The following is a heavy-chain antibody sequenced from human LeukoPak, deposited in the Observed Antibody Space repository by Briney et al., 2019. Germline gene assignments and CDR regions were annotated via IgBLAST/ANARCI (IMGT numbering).Heavy chain of an antibody. CDR3: ARDLDYYGSGKNGMDV. CDR1: GYTFTSYD. J-gene: IGHJ6*02. V-gene: IGHV1-18*01. D-gene: IGHD3-10*01. Sequence: ASVKVSCKASGYTFTSYDINWVRQATGQGLEWMGWMNPNSGNTNYAQKLQGRVTMTTDTSTSTAYMELRSLRSDDTAVYYCARDLDYYGSGKNGMDVWGQGTTVTVSS. CDR2: MNPNSGNT.